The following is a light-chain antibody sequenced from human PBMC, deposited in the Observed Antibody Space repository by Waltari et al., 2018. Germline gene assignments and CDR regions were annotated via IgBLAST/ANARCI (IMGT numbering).Light chain of an antibody. J-gene: IGKJ2*01. Sequence: EIVLTQSPATLSVSPGERVTLFCRASQKVDNKLAWYQQKPGQAPRLLISDASTRATGIPSRFSGSGSETEFTLTITSLQTDDFATYYCQQYHYWPPAYSCGQGTRLEIK. V-gene: IGKV3-15*01. CDR3: QQYHYWPPAYS. CDR2: DAS. CDR1: QKVDNK.